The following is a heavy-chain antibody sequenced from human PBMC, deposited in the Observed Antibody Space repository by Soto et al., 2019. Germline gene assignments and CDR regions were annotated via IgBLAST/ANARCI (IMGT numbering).Heavy chain of an antibody. V-gene: IGHV1-18*01. J-gene: IGHJ6*03. CDR1: GYTFTSYG. CDR3: ARDYYDFEVLCYYYYYMDV. Sequence: ASVKVSCKASGYTFTSYGISWVRQAPGQGLEWMGWISAYNGNTNYAQKLQGRVTMTTDTSTSTAYMELRSLRSDDTAVYYCARDYYDFEVLCYYYYYMDVWGKGTTVTVSS. CDR2: ISAYNGNT. D-gene: IGHD3-3*01.